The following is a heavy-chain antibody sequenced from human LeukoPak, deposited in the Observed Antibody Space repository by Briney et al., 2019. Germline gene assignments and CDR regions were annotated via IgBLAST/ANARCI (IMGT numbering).Heavy chain of an antibody. J-gene: IGHJ5*02. CDR3: ARDGYCSGGSCYYTGQGWFDP. CDR1: GFTFSSYA. Sequence: PGGSLRLSCAASGFTFSSYAMSWVRQAPGKGLEWVAVISYDGSNKYYADSVKGRFTISRDNSKNTLYLQMNSLRAEDTAVYYCARDGYCSGGSCYYTGQGWFDPWGQGTLVTVSS. D-gene: IGHD2-15*01. CDR2: ISYDGSNK. V-gene: IGHV3-30-3*01.